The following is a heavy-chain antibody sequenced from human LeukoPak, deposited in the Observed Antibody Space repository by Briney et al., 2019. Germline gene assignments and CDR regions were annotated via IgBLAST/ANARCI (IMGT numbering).Heavy chain of an antibody. J-gene: IGHJ4*02. D-gene: IGHD4-17*01. Sequence: SETLSLTCTVSGGSISSSSYYWGWIRQPPGKGLEWIGSIYYSGSTYYNPSLKSRVTISVDTSKNQFSLKLSSVTAADTAVYYCARADRAGLATVTTLWGQGTLVTVSS. CDR1: GGSISSSSYY. V-gene: IGHV4-39*07. CDR3: ARADRAGLATVTTL. CDR2: IYYSGST.